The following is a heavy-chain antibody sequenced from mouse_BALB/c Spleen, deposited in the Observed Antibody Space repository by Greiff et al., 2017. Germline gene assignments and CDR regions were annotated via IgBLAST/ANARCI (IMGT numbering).Heavy chain of an antibody. Sequence: QVQLQQSGAELMKPGASVKISCKATGYTFSSYWIEWVKQRPGHGLEWIGEILPGSGSTNYNEKFKGKATFTADTSSNTAYMQLSSLTSEDSAVYYCARRTAYYGNHYYAMDYWGQGTSVTVSS. J-gene: IGHJ4*01. CDR1: GYTFSSYW. V-gene: IGHV1-9*01. D-gene: IGHD2-10*01. CDR3: ARRTAYYGNHYYAMDY. CDR2: ILPGSGST.